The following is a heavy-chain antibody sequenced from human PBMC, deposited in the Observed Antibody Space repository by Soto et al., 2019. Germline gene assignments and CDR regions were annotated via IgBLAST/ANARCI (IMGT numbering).Heavy chain of an antibody. CDR3: ARDRVPYYYDSSGYRWFDP. CDR1: GYTFTGYY. V-gene: IGHV1-2*04. CDR2: INPNSGGT. J-gene: IGHJ5*02. D-gene: IGHD3-22*01. Sequence: ASVKVSCKASGYTFTGYYMHWVRQAPGQGLEWMGWINPNSGGTNYAQKFQGWVTMTRDTSISTAYMELSRLRSDDTAVYYCARDRVPYYYDSSGYRWFDPSGQGTLVTVSS.